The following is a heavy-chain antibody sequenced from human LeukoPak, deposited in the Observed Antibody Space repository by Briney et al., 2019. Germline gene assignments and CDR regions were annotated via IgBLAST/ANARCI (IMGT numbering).Heavy chain of an antibody. D-gene: IGHD5-18*01. Sequence: ASVKVSCKASGGTFSSYAISWVRQAPGQGLEWMGGVIPIFGTANYAQKFQGRVTITADESTSTAYMELSSLRSEDTAVYYCARGYSYGSIDYWGQGTLVIVSS. CDR3: ARGYSYGSIDY. V-gene: IGHV1-69*01. CDR1: GGTFSSYA. J-gene: IGHJ4*02. CDR2: VIPIFGTA.